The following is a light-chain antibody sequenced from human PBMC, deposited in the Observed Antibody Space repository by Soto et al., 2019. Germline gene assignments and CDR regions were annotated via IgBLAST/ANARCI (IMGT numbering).Light chain of an antibody. Sequence: QSMLTQPPSVSGAPGQRVTISCIGSSSNIGAGYDVHWYQQLPGASPKLLIYVNRDRPSGVPDRFSGSKSGTSASLAITGLQAEDEADYYCQSYDSSLSGSVVFGGGTKLTVL. V-gene: IGLV1-40*01. CDR2: VNR. CDR3: QSYDSSLSGSVV. J-gene: IGLJ2*01. CDR1: SSNIGAGYD.